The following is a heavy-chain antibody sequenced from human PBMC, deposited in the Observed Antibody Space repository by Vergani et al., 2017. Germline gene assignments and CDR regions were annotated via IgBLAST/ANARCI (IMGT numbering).Heavy chain of an antibody. CDR3: ARLRGYGGPLYYYYYMDV. D-gene: IGHD3-16*01. Sequence: QVQLQESGPGLVKPSETLSLTCTVSGGSVSSGSYYWSWIRQPPGKGLEWIGYIYYSGKTNYNPSLKSRVTISVDTAKNQFSLKLTSVTAADTAVYYCARLRGYGGPLYYYYYMDVWGKGTTVTVSS. CDR2: IYYSGKT. V-gene: IGHV4-61*01. CDR1: GGSVSSGSYY. J-gene: IGHJ6*03.